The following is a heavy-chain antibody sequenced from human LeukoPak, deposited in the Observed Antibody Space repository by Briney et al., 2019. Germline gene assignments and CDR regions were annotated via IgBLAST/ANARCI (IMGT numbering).Heavy chain of an antibody. J-gene: IGHJ4*02. Sequence: GGSLRLSCAASGFTFSSYAMHWVRQAPGKGLEWVAVISYDGSNKYYADSVKGRFTISRDNSKNTLYLQMNSLRVEDTAVYYCAKDQWDYWGQGTLVTVSS. D-gene: IGHD6-19*01. CDR2: ISYDGSNK. V-gene: IGHV3-30*04. CDR3: AKDQWDY. CDR1: GFTFSSYA.